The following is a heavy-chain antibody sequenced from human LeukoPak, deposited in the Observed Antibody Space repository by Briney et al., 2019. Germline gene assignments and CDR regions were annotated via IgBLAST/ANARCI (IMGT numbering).Heavy chain of an antibody. V-gene: IGHV3-21*01. Sequence: GGSLRLSCAASGFTFSSYSMNWVRQAPGKGLEWVSSISSSSSYIYYADSVKGRFTISRDNAKNSLYLQMNSLRAEDTAVYYCARDVLPYYYGSGSYGGDWFDPWGQGTLVTVSS. D-gene: IGHD3-10*01. J-gene: IGHJ5*02. CDR3: ARDVLPYYYGSGSYGGDWFDP. CDR2: ISSSSSYI. CDR1: GFTFSSYS.